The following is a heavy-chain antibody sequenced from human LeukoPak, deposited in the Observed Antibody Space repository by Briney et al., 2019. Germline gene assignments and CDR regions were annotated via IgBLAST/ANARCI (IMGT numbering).Heavy chain of an antibody. J-gene: IGHJ4*02. D-gene: IGHD5-18*01. V-gene: IGHV4-39*01. CDR1: GGSISSSSYY. CDR2: IYYSGST. CDR3: ARLSPYSYVEY. Sequence: SETLSLTCTVSGGSISSSSYYWGWIRQPPGKGLEWIVSIYYSGSTYYNPSLKSRVTISVDTSKNQFSLKLSSVTAADTAVYYCARLSPYSYVEYWGQGTLVTVSS.